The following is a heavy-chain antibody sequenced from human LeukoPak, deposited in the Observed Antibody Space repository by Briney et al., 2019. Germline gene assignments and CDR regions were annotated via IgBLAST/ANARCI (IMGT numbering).Heavy chain of an antibody. J-gene: IGHJ4*02. CDR2: ISYDGSNK. Sequence: GRSLRLSCAASGFTFSSYGMHWVRQAPGKGLEWVAVISYDGSNKYYADSVKGRFTISRDNSKNTLYLQMNSLRAEDTAVYYCAREAAGVAYYFDYWGQGTLVTVSS. D-gene: IGHD1-14*01. CDR3: AREAAGVAYYFDY. CDR1: GFTFSSYG. V-gene: IGHV3-30*03.